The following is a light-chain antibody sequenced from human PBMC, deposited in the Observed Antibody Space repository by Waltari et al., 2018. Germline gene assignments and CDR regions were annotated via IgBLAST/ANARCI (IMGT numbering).Light chain of an antibody. V-gene: IGKV1-12*01. J-gene: IGKJ4*01. Sequence: DIQMTQSPSSVSAFVGDRVTITCRASQSISNWLAWYQQKPGKAPKLLFYGASDLHIGVPSRFSGSGAGTDFTLTISSLQAEDFATYYCQQVNSFPATFGGGTTVEIK. CDR3: QQVNSFPAT. CDR1: QSISNW. CDR2: GAS.